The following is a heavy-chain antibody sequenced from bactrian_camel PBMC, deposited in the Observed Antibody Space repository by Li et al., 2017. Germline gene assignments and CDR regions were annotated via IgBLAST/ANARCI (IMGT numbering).Heavy chain of an antibody. V-gene: IGHV3S42*01. CDR3: AAGDQLRRGVCARPFGY. J-gene: IGHJ6*01. Sequence: VQLVESGGGSVQVGGSLRLSCAATGFPFSNHGVRWIRQAPGQEREGVADIDSDGDTTYADSVKGRFTISRDNAKNTLYLQMNSLKPEDTGIYYCAAGDQLRRGVCARPFGYWGQGTQVTVS. CDR2: IDSDGDT. D-gene: IGHD3*01. CDR1: GFPFSNHG.